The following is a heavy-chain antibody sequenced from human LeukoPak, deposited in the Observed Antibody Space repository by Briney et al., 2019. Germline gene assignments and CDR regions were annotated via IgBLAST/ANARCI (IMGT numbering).Heavy chain of an antibody. CDR1: GSTFSSYA. V-gene: IGHV3-23*01. J-gene: IGHJ3*02. D-gene: IGHD5-24*01. CDR2: ISGSGGST. CDR3: ANEPERWLQLGAFDI. Sequence: GSLRLSCAASGSTFSSYAMSWVRQAPGKGLEWVSAISGSGGSTYYADSVKGRFTISRDNSKNTLYLQMNSLRAEDTAVYYFANEPERWLQLGAFDIWGQGTMVTVSS.